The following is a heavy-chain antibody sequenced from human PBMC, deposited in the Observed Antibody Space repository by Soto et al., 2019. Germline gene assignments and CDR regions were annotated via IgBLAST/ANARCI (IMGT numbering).Heavy chain of an antibody. D-gene: IGHD2-21*02. CDR2: MYNTGST. V-gene: IGHV4-59*01. J-gene: IGHJ6*02. CDR3: ARDLWGYCGTDCYPLDV. Sequence: QVQLQESGPGLVKPSETLSLTCTVSGGSISSYYWSWIRQPPGKGLEWIGYMYNTGSTVYNPSLNRRVTISVDTSKNQFSLKLNAVTAADTAVYYCARDLWGYCGTDCYPLDVWGQGTTVTVSS. CDR1: GGSISSYY.